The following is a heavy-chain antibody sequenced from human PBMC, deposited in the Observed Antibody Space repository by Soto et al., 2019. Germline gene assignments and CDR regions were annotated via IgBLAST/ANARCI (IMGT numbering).Heavy chain of an antibody. CDR1: GGSFSGYY. Sequence: QVHLQQWGAGLLKPSETLSLTCAVYGGSFSGYYWSWIRQPPGKGLQWIGEINHSGSTNYNPSLKSRVSISVGTSHNRFSLKLSSVTAADTAVYYCGRRRGDGYDQHWYFDLWGRGTLVTVSS. J-gene: IGHJ2*01. V-gene: IGHV4-34*01. CDR2: INHSGST. CDR3: GRRRGDGYDQHWYFDL. D-gene: IGHD5-12*01.